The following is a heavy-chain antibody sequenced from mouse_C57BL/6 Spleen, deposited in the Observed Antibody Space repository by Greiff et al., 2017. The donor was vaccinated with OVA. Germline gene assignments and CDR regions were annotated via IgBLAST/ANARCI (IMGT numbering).Heavy chain of an antibody. V-gene: IGHV1-72*01. Sequence: VKVVESGADLAKPGASVKLSCKASGYTFTSYWMHWVKQRPGRGLEWIGRIDPNSGGTKYNEKFKSKATLTVDKPSSTAYMQLSSLTSEDSAVYYCARDYGAYWGQGTLVTVSA. CDR2: IDPNSGGT. D-gene: IGHD1-1*02. J-gene: IGHJ3*01. CDR3: ARDYGAY. CDR1: GYTFTSYW.